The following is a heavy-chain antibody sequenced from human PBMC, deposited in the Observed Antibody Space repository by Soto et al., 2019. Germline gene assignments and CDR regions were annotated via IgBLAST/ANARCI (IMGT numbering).Heavy chain of an antibody. CDR3: AAVPRWGGDCYSVLDC. J-gene: IGHJ4*02. CDR1: GGTFSSYA. Sequence: QVQLVQSGAEVKKPGSSVKVSCKASGGTFSSYAISWVRQAPGQGLEWMGGIIPIFGTASYAQKFQGRVTLTADESTSTAYMELSSLSSEDTAVYYGAAVPRWGGDCYSVLDCWGQGTLVNVSS. D-gene: IGHD2-21*02. CDR2: IIPIFGTA. V-gene: IGHV1-69*12.